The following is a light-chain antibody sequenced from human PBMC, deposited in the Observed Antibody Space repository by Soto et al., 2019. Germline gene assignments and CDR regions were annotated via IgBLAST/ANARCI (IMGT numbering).Light chain of an antibody. J-gene: IGKJ3*01. V-gene: IGKV1-9*01. CDR3: QQLNTYPFT. CDR1: QEISSY. Sequence: DIQLTQSPSFLSASVGDRVTITCRASQEISSYLAWYQQKPGKAPNLLIYAASTLQSGVPSRFSGSGSGTEFTLTISSLQPEDFVTYYCQQLNTYPFTFGPGTKVDIK. CDR2: AAS.